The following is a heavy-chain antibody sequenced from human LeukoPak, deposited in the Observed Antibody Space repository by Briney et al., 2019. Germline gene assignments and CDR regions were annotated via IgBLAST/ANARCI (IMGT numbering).Heavy chain of an antibody. Sequence: SETLSLTCTVSGGSISSYYWSWIRQPPGKGLEWIGYIYYSGSTNYNASLKSRVTISVDTSKNQFSLKLSSVTAADTAVYYCARESSSWYGRGFDPWGQGTLVTVSS. V-gene: IGHV4-59*01. CDR3: ARESSSWYGRGFDP. CDR2: IYYSGST. J-gene: IGHJ5*02. CDR1: GGSISSYY. D-gene: IGHD6-13*01.